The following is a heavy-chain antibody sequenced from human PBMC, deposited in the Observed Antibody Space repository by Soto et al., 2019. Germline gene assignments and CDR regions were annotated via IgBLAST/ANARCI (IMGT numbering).Heavy chain of an antibody. CDR1: GGSISSGGYY. V-gene: IGHV4-31*03. CDR3: ARDAYCSGGSRMGSYFDY. CDR2: IYYSGST. D-gene: IGHD2-15*01. J-gene: IGHJ4*02. Sequence: SETLSLTCTVSGGSISSGGYYWSWIRQHPGKGLEWIGYIYYSGSTYYNPSLKSRVTISVDTSKNQFSLKLNSVTAADTAVYFCARDAYCSGGSRMGSYFDYWGQGTLVTVSS.